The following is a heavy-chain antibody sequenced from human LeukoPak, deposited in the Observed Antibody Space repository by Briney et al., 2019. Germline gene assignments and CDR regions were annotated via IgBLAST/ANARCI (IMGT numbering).Heavy chain of an antibody. CDR2: IRFDGSIK. CDR1: GFTFSSYG. D-gene: IGHD3-9*01. J-gene: IGHJ4*01. Sequence: GGSPRLSCAASGFTFSSYGMHWVRQAPGKGLEWVAFIRFDGSIKYYAESVKGRFTLSRDNSRNTLYVQMNSLRDEDTAVYYCARDNNSNWLFGDYWGHGTLVTVSS. CDR3: ARDNNSNWLFGDY. V-gene: IGHV3-30*02.